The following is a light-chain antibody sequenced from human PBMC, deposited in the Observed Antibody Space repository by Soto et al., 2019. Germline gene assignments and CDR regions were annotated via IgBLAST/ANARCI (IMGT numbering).Light chain of an antibody. J-gene: IGLJ1*01. CDR1: SSDVGGYNS. CDR3: SSYTSSSLYV. CDR2: EVS. Sequence: QSALTQPASVSGSPGQSITISCTATSSDVGGYNSVSWYQQHPGKAPKLMIYEVSNRPSGVSNRFSGSKSGNTASLIISGLQAEDEADYYCSSYTSSSLYVFGVGTKLTV. V-gene: IGLV2-14*01.